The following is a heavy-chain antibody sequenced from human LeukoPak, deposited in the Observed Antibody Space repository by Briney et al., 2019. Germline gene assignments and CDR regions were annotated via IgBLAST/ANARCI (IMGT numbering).Heavy chain of an antibody. CDR2: ISDIGLST. CDR1: GFIFNSYA. D-gene: IGHD2/OR15-2a*01. V-gene: IGHV3-23*01. J-gene: IGHJ3*01. CDR3: ARISLRAFDV. Sequence: GGSLRLSCAASGFIFNSYAMSWDRQAPGKGLEWVSTISDIGLSTYYADSVKGRLTISRDNSKNTLSLLLSSLRADDTAIYYCARISLRAFDVWGQGTTVTVSS.